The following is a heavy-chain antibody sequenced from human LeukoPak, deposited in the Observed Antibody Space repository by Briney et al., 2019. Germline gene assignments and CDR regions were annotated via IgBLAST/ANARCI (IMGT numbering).Heavy chain of an antibody. Sequence: GAPREISFQASGYRFSTYWIGWMRQMPGKGLEWMAIITPAKFETRYSPSLQGQVTISADKSISTAYLQWSSLKASDTAIYYCATRIHGTYYWGLGTLVTVSS. V-gene: IGHV5-51*01. CDR1: GYRFSTYW. CDR3: ATRIHGTYY. CDR2: ITPAKFET. D-gene: IGHD1-26*01. J-gene: IGHJ4*02.